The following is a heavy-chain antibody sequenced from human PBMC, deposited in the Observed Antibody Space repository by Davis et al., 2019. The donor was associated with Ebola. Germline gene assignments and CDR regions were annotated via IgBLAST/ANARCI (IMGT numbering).Heavy chain of an antibody. CDR2: IYYSGST. V-gene: IGHV4-59*01. J-gene: IGHJ2*01. CDR1: GGSISSYY. Sequence: SETLSLTCTVSGGSISSYYWSWIRQPPGKGLEWIGYIYYSGSTNYNPSLKSRVTISVDTSKNQFSLKLSSVIAADTAVYYCARSTYSSSWKGYFDLWGRGTLVTVSS. D-gene: IGHD6-13*01. CDR3: ARSTYSSSWKGYFDL.